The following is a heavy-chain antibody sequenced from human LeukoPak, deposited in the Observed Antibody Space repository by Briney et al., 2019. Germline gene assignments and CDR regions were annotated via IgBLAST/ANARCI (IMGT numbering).Heavy chain of an antibody. CDR3: ARADPFFYDSSGHRAFDI. Sequence: SETLSLTCTVSGGSISSYYWSWIRQPAGKGLEWIGRIYTSGSTNYNPSLKSRVTMSVDTSKNQFSLKLSSVTAADTAVYYCARADPFFYDSSGHRAFDIWGQGTMVTASS. V-gene: IGHV4-4*07. D-gene: IGHD3-22*01. CDR2: IYTSGST. CDR1: GGSISSYY. J-gene: IGHJ3*02.